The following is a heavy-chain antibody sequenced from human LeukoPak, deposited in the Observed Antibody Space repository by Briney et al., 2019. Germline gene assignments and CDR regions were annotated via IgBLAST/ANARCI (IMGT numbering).Heavy chain of an antibody. D-gene: IGHD2/OR15-2a*01. J-gene: IGHJ4*02. CDR2: ISFDETKK. V-gene: IGHV3-30-3*01. CDR3: ARMKVIKGASLDY. Sequence: GGPLRLSCAASGFSFSKYAMHWVRQAPGKGLEWVAVISFDETKKYYADSVKGRFTISRGNSNNTLFLQMNSLKTEDTAVYFCARMKVIKGASLDYWGQGSLVTVSS. CDR1: GFSFSKYA.